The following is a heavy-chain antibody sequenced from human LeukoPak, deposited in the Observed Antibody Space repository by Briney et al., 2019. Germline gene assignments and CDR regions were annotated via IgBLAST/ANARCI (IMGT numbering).Heavy chain of an antibody. CDR3: AKDPLVVPAAGDAFDI. CDR2: ISYDGSNK. CDR1: GFTFSSYA. V-gene: IGHV3-30-3*01. Sequence: PGRSLRLSCAASGFTFSSYAMHWVRQAPGKGLEWVAVISYDGSNKYYADSVKGRFTISRDNSKNTLYLQMNSLRAEDTAVYYCAKDPLVVPAAGDAFDIWGQGTMVTVSS. D-gene: IGHD2-2*01. J-gene: IGHJ3*02.